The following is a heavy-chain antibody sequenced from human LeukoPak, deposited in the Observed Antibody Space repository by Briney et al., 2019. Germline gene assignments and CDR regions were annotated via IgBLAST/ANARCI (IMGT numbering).Heavy chain of an antibody. CDR3: AREPPDGSWPYPLDY. CDR1: GGTFSSYA. D-gene: IGHD6-13*01. Sequence: LVASVKVSCKASGGTFSSYAISWVRQAPGQGLEWMGWINTNTGNPTYAQGFTGRFVFSLDTSVSTAYLQISSLKAEDTAVYYCAREPPDGSWPYPLDYWGQGTLVTVSS. V-gene: IGHV7-4-1*02. CDR2: INTNTGNP. J-gene: IGHJ4*02.